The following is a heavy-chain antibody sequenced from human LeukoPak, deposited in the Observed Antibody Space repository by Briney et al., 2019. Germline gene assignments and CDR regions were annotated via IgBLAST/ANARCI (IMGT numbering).Heavy chain of an antibody. CDR2: VHKTGSP. D-gene: IGHD3-16*02. J-gene: IGHJ3*02. V-gene: IGHV4-38-2*01. CDR3: AMLRLGELSLLANAYDI. Sequence: PSETLSLTCDVSGSSVNSDQYWGWMRHSPGAGLEWIGSVHKTGSPYYNPSLGSRVSLSIDSTKNSFSLRLTSVTAADTAVYYCAMLRLGELSLLANAYDIWGQGTMVIVTS. CDR1: GSSVNSDQY.